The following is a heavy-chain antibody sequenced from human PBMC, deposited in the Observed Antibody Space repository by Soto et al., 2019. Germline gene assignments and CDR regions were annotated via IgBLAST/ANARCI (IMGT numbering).Heavy chain of an antibody. CDR2: IKQDGSEK. CDR3: ARRYCSGGSCYSYFDS. V-gene: IGHV3-7*01. Sequence: HPGGSLRLSCGASGFTFTNYWMSWVRQAPGKGLEWVANIKQDGSEKYYVDSVKGRFTISRDNTKNSLYLQMNSLRPEDTAVYYCARRYCSGGSCYSYFDSWGQGTLVTVSS. J-gene: IGHJ4*02. D-gene: IGHD2-15*01. CDR1: GFTFTNYW.